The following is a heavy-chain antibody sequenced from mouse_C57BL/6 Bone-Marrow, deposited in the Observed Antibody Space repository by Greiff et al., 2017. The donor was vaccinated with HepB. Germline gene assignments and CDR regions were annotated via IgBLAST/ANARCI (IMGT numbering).Heavy chain of an antibody. J-gene: IGHJ2*01. CDR1: GYTFTSYG. V-gene: IGHV1-81*01. D-gene: IGHD1-1*01. CDR2: IYPRSGNT. CDR3: ARRTDYYGSSYGY. Sequence: QVQLKQSGAELARPGASVKLSCQASGYTFTSYGISWVKQRTGQGLEWIGEIYPRSGNTYYNEKFKGKATLTADKSSSTAYMELRSLTSEDSAVYFCARRTDYYGSSYGYWGQGTTLTVSS.